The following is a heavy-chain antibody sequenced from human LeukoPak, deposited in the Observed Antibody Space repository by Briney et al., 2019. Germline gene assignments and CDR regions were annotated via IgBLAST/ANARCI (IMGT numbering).Heavy chain of an antibody. Sequence: PSETLSLTCSVSGGSISSTSYYWGWIRQPPGKGLEWIGGVYYSGSTYYNPSFKSRVTISKDTSKNQVSLKLNSVTAADTAVYYCARLWYCNGGSCFYFDYWGQGTLVTVSS. CDR2: VYYSGST. CDR1: GGSISSTSYY. V-gene: IGHV4-39*01. D-gene: IGHD2-15*01. J-gene: IGHJ4*02. CDR3: ARLWYCNGGSCFYFDY.